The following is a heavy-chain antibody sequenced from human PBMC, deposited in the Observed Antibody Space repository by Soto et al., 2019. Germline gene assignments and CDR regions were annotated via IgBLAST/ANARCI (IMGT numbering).Heavy chain of an antibody. CDR2: IRTKAKNYAT. J-gene: IGHJ2*01. CDR3: TRPADDRYDYAWYFDL. V-gene: IGHV3-73*02. D-gene: IGHD3-16*01. CDR1: GFTFSGFT. Sequence: EVQLVESGGGLVQPGGCLKLSCGASGFTFSGFTMHWVRQASGKGLEWVGRIRTKAKNYATQYSPSVSGRFTVSRVDPKNTAYLQLNSLEDEDTAVYYCTRPADDRYDYAWYFDLWGRGTLVTVSS.